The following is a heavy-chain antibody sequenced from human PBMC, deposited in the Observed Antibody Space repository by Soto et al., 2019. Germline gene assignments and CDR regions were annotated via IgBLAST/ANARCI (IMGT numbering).Heavy chain of an antibody. V-gene: IGHV4-39*07. CDR2: IYYSGNT. Sequence: SATLSITCSVSGGSISSRSYYWGWIRQPPGKGLEWIGNIYYSGNTYYNPSLKSRVSMSVDTSKNQFSLKLTSVTAADTALYYCARAVTGARLVDWYFDLWGPGTQVTVSS. CDR3: ARAVTGARLVDWYFDL. J-gene: IGHJ2*01. D-gene: IGHD2-21*02. CDR1: GGSISSRSYY.